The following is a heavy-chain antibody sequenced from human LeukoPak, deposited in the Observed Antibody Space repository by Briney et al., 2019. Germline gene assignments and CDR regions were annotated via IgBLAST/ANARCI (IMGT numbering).Heavy chain of an antibody. D-gene: IGHD4/OR15-4a*01. CDR3: AKVSLNMVNDAFDI. J-gene: IGHJ3*02. CDR2: IRYDGSRK. CDR1: GFIFSSYG. V-gene: IGHV3-30*02. Sequence: GGSLRLSCAASGFIFSSYGMHWVRQAPDKGLEWVAFIRYDGSRKYYADSVKGRFTISRDNSENTLYLQMNSLRAEDTAMYYCAKVSLNMVNDAFDIWGQGTMVSVSS.